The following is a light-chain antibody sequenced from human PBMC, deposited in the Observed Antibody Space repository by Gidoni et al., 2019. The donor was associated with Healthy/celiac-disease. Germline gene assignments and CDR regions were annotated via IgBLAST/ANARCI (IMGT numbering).Light chain of an antibody. CDR2: WAS. V-gene: IGKV4-1*01. CDR3: QQYYSTLTLT. J-gene: IGKJ4*01. Sequence: DIVMTHSPDPLAVTLVARATINCQSSQSVLYSSNNKNYLAWYQQKQGQPPKLLIYWASTRESGVPDRFSGSGSGTDFTLTISSLQAEDVAVYYCQQYYSTLTLTFGGGTKVEIK. CDR1: QSVLYSSNNKNY.